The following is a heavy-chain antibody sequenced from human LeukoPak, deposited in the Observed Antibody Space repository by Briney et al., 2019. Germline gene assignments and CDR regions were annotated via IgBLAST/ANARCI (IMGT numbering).Heavy chain of an antibody. D-gene: IGHD4-17*01. CDR3: ARDVHGDYGSGWFDP. J-gene: IGHJ5*02. CDR1: GGTFNNSA. CDR2: IMPLFGTA. Sequence: SVKVSCKTSGGTFNNSAISWLRQAPGQGLEWLGGIMPLFGTAGYAQKFQGRVTITKDESTRTVYLELTSLTSDDTAVYHCARDVHGDYGSGWFDPWGQGTLVSVSS. V-gene: IGHV1-69*05.